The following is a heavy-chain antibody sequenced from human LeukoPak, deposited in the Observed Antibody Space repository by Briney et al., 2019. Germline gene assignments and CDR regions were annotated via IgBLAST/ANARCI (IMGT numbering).Heavy chain of an antibody. CDR3: ARDRGQLSNWFDP. V-gene: IGHV3-33*01. Sequence: GGSLRLSCTASGFTFSSYGMHWVRQAPGKGLEWVAIIWHDAGNKYYVDSVKGRFTISRDNSKNTMYLEMNSLRVEDTAVYYCARDRGQLSNWFDPWGQGTLVTVSS. J-gene: IGHJ5*02. CDR1: GFTFSSYG. D-gene: IGHD2-2*01. CDR2: IWHDAGNK.